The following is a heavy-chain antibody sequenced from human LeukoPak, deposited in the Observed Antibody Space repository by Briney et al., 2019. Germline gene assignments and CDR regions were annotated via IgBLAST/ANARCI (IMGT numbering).Heavy chain of an antibody. CDR3: AKTAKYYYGSETYFFFEE. CDR1: GASISTYY. CDR2: IKTSGST. D-gene: IGHD3-10*01. J-gene: IGHJ4*02. Sequence: PSEILSLTCTVSGASISTYYWSWIRQPVGKGLEWIGHIKTSGSTHYNPSLRSRVSMSVDTSKNHFSLNLTSVTAADTAVYYCAKTAKYYYGSETYFFFEEWGQGTLVTVSS. V-gene: IGHV4-4*07.